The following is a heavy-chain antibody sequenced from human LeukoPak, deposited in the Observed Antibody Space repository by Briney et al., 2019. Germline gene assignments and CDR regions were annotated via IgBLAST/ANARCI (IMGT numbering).Heavy chain of an antibody. V-gene: IGHV3-9*01. CDR1: GFTLDDYA. CDR3: ACYSSSWYDY. Sequence: GGSLRLSCAASGFTLDDYAMHCVRHAPGRGLEWVSGISWSSGSIGYADSVKGRFTISRDNAKNSLYLQMNSLRAEDTALYYCACYSSSWYDYWGQGTLVTVSS. D-gene: IGHD6-13*01. J-gene: IGHJ4*02. CDR2: ISWSSGSI.